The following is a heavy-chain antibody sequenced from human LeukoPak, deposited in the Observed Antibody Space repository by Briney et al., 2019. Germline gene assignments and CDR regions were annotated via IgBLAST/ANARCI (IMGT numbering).Heavy chain of an antibody. Sequence: GASVTVSCKASGYTFTSYAMHWVRQAPGQRLEWMGWISAYNGNTYYAQNLQGRVTMTTDTSTSTAYMEVRSLRSDDTAVYYCARDLKRGYSSGRYSWGIGSSNDYWGQGALVTVSS. CDR3: ARDLKRGYSSGRYSWGIGSSNDY. CDR2: ISAYNGNT. J-gene: IGHJ4*02. CDR1: GYTFTSYA. V-gene: IGHV1-18*01. D-gene: IGHD6-19*01.